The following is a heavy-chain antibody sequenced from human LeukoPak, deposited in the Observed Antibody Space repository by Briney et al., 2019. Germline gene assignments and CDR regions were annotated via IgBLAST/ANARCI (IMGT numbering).Heavy chain of an antibody. V-gene: IGHV3-30*02. J-gene: IGHJ4*02. Sequence: GGSLRLSCAASGFTFSSYGMHWVRQAPGKGLEWVAFIRYDGGNKYYADSVKGRFTISRDNSKNSLYLQMNSLRVEDMALYYCAARRGAAAGTDYFDDWGQGTLVTVSS. CDR1: GFTFSSYG. CDR2: IRYDGGNK. CDR3: AARRGAAAGTDYFDD. D-gene: IGHD6-13*01.